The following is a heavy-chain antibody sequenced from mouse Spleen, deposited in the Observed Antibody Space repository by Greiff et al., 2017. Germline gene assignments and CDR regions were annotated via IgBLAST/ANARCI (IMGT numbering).Heavy chain of an antibody. V-gene: IGHV5-12*02. Sequence: EVQGVESGGGLVQPGGSLTLSCATSGFTFSDYYMYWVRQTPEKRLEWVAYISNGGGSTYYPATVKGRFIISRDNAKNALYLQMSRLKSEDTAMYYCARLRYGNHYYAMDYWGQGTSVTVSS. D-gene: IGHD2-10*02. CDR1: GFTFSDYY. J-gene: IGHJ4*01. CDR3: ARLRYGNHYYAMDY. CDR2: ISNGGGST.